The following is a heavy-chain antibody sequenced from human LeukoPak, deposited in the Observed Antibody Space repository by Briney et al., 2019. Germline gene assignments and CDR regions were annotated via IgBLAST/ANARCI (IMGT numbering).Heavy chain of an antibody. J-gene: IGHJ3*02. Sequence: GGSLRLSCPASGFTFSSFSMTWVRHAPGKGLEWVSAISGSGGDTHYADSVKGRFTISRDNFKNTLYLQMNSLRAEDTAVYYCAKCRTTCYANGFDIWGQGTMVTVSS. CDR3: AKCRTTCYANGFDI. D-gene: IGHD2-2*01. V-gene: IGHV3-23*01. CDR1: GFTFSSFS. CDR2: ISGSGGDT.